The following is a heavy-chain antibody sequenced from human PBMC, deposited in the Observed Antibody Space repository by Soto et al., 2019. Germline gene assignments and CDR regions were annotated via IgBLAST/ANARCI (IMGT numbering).Heavy chain of an antibody. CDR1: GGPVSVDDLY. V-gene: IGHV4-31*02. J-gene: IGHJ6*02. CDR2: VYHTGTT. Sequence: SETLSLTCVVSGGPVSVDDLYWSWIRHLPGKGLEWIANVYHTGTTYYNPSLKSRVSMSVDTSQNQFSLILASVTAADTAVYYCARALVTDYNSRDYHYYFAMDVWGQGTSVTVSS. CDR3: ARALVTDYNSRDYHYYFAMDV. D-gene: IGHD3-22*01.